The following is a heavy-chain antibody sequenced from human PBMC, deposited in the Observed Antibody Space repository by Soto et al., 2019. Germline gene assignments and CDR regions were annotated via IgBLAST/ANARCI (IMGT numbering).Heavy chain of an antibody. D-gene: IGHD2-2*02. V-gene: IGHV1-8*01. CDR1: GYIFTTFD. J-gene: IGHJ6*02. Sequence: ASVKVSCKASGYIFTTFDINWVRQATGQGLEWVGWMNPNSGYTGYAQKFQGRVTMTRNTPISTAYMELSSLRSEDTAVYYCARDHCTTTNCYTSIYYYGMDVWGQGTTVTVSS. CDR2: MNPNSGYT. CDR3: ARDHCTTTNCYTSIYYYGMDV.